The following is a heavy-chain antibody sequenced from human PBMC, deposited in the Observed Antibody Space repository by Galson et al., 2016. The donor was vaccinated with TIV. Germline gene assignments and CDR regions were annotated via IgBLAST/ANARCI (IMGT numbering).Heavy chain of an antibody. CDR1: SGSISSSNW. CDR2: MSHSGST. V-gene: IGHV4-4*02. CDR3: ARGRIAPRVVGYYYYPMDV. Sequence: ETLSLTCAVSSGSISSSNWWSWVRQPPGKGLEWIGEMSHSGSTNYNPSLKSRVTISVDTSTSQFSLKLSSVTAADTAVYYCARGRIAPRVVGYYYYPMDVWGQGTTVTVSS. D-gene: IGHD6-6*01. J-gene: IGHJ6*02.